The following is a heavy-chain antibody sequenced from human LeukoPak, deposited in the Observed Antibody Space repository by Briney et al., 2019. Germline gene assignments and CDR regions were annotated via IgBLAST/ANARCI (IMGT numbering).Heavy chain of an antibody. Sequence: ASVKVSCKASGYTFTSYYMHWVRQAPGQGLEWMGLINPSGGSTSYAQKFQGRVTMTRDTSTSTVYMELSSLRSEDTAVYYCARTGLAARGGRPYYFDYWGQGTLVTVSS. D-gene: IGHD3-10*01. J-gene: IGHJ4*02. V-gene: IGHV1-46*01. CDR3: ARTGLAARGGRPYYFDY. CDR1: GYTFTSYY. CDR2: INPSGGST.